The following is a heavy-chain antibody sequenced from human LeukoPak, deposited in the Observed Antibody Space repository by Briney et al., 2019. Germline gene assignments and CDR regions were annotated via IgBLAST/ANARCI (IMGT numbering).Heavy chain of an antibody. D-gene: IGHD6-13*01. V-gene: IGHV4-61*02. J-gene: IGHJ4*02. CDR1: GGSISSGSYY. Sequence: SQTLSLICTVSGGSISSGSYYWSWIRQPAGKGLEWIGRIYTSGSTNYNPSLKSRVTISVDTSKNQFSLKLSSVTAADTAVYYCARAHRRWAAAGSFDYWGQGTLVTVSS. CDR3: ARAHRRWAAAGSFDY. CDR2: IYTSGST.